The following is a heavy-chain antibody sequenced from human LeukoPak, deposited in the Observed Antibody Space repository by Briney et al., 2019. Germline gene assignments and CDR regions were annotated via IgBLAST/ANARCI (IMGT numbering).Heavy chain of an antibody. J-gene: IGHJ4*02. CDR2: MSYDGRNE. CDR1: GFTFSTYA. CDR3: ARALYYFDY. V-gene: IGHV3-30*04. Sequence: PGRSLRLSCVDSGFTFSTYAMHWVRQAPGKGLEWVAVMSYDGRNEYYADSAKGRFTISRHNSENTLYLQMNSLRTEDTAVYYCARALYYFDYWGQGTLVTVSS.